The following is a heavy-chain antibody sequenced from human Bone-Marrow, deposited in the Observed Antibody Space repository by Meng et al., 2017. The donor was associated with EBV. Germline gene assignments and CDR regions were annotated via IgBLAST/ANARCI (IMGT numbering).Heavy chain of an antibody. J-gene: IGHJ4*02. CDR3: ARDGCSGGSCYHKFDY. CDR1: GYTFTSYA. V-gene: IGHV1-3*01. D-gene: IGHD2-15*01. Sequence: HGPLVQSWAEVKQPGASVKVSCKASGYTFTSYAMHWVRQAPGQRLEWMGWINAGNGNTKYSQKFQGRVTITRDTSASTAYMELSSLRSEDTAVYYCARDGCSGGSCYHKFDYWGQGTLVTVSS. CDR2: INAGNGNT.